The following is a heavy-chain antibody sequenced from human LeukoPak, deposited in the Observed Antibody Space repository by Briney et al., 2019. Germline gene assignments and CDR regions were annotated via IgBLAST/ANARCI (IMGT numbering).Heavy chain of an antibody. V-gene: IGHV3-48*04. J-gene: IGHJ4*02. Sequence: GGSLRLSCAASGFTFSSYSMNWVRQAPGKGLEWVSYISSSSSTIYYADSVKGRFTISKDNPKNSLYLQMNSLRAEDTAVYYCARGVAAAGSYWGQGTLVTVSS. CDR1: GFTFSSYS. CDR3: ARGVAAAGSY. D-gene: IGHD6-13*01. CDR2: ISSSSSTI.